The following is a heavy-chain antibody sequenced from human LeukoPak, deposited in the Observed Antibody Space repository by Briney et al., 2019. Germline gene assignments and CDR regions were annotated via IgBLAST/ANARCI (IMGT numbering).Heavy chain of an antibody. Sequence: GRSLRLSCAASGFTFSTYAMHWVRQAPGKGLEWVAVISYDGTNKYYADSVKGRFTISRDNSKNTLYLQMNNLRAEDTAVYYCARDVATYYDSSGYLDYWGQGTLVTVSS. J-gene: IGHJ4*02. D-gene: IGHD3-22*01. CDR2: ISYDGTNK. CDR3: ARDVATYYDSSGYLDY. CDR1: GFTFSTYA. V-gene: IGHV3-30-3*01.